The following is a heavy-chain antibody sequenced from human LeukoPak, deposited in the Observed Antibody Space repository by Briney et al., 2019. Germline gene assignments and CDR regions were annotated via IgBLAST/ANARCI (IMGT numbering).Heavy chain of an antibody. J-gene: IGHJ4*02. CDR3: AKDLVGLTGY. CDR2: ISYDGSDK. Sequence: SGGSLRLSCAASGFSFRSNGMHWVRQAPGKGLKWVAFISYDGSDKYYADSVKGRFTISRDNSENTLDLKMNSLRPEDMAVYYCAKDLVGLTGYWGQGTLVTVSS. CDR1: GFSFRSNG. D-gene: IGHD2-8*02. V-gene: IGHV3-30*02.